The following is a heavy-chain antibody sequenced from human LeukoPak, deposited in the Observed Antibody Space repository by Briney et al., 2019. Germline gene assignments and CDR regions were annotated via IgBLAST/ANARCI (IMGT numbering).Heavy chain of an antibody. J-gene: IGHJ4*02. D-gene: IGHD1-26*01. V-gene: IGHV4-34*01. CDR3: ASDHGSSYCLY. CDR1: GASFSGSY. Sequence: SETLSLTCAVYGASFSGSYWSWIRQPPGKGLEWIGEINPSGSTNYSPSLQSRVTISVDTSKNQVSLRLTSVTAADTAVYYCASDHGSSYCLYWGQGNLVTVSP. CDR2: INPSGST.